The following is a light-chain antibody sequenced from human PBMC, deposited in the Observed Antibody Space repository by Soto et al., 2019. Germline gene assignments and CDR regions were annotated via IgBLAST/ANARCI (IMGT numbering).Light chain of an antibody. V-gene: IGLV2-14*03. Sequence: QSAPTQPASVSGSPGQSITISCTGASSDVGYSNHVSWYQHHPGKVPKLIIYDVNNRPSGVSDRFSGSKSGNTASLTISGLQSEDDGDYYCSSYTSSDTLVFGGGTKLTV. CDR2: DVN. CDR1: SSDVGYSNH. J-gene: IGLJ3*02. CDR3: SSYTSSDTLV.